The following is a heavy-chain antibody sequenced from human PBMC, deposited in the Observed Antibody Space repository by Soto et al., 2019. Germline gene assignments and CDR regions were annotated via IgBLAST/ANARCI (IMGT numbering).Heavy chain of an antibody. Sequence: QVQLQESGPGLVKPSQTLSLTCTVSGGSISSGGYYWSWIRQHPGKGLEWIGYIYYSESTYYNPSLKSRVTRSVDTSKNQVSRELSSVTAADTAVYYCARGLALPRTYNWFDSWGQGTLVTVSS. CDR3: ARGLALPRTYNWFDS. J-gene: IGHJ5*01. D-gene: IGHD4-17*01. CDR1: GGSISSGGYY. V-gene: IGHV4-31*03. CDR2: IYYSEST.